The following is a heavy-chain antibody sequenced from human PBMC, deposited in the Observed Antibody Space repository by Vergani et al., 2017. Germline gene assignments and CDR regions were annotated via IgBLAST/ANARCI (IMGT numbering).Heavy chain of an antibody. CDR2: IYSGGST. J-gene: IGHJ4*02. Sequence: EVQLVETGGGLIQPGGSLRLSCAASGFTVSSNYMSWVRQAPGKGLEWVSVIYSGGSTYYADSVKGRFTISRDNSKNTLYLQMNSMRAEDTAVYYCASGFTAMATFDYWGQGTLVTVSS. CDR1: GFTVSSNY. CDR3: ASGFTAMATFDY. V-gene: IGHV3-53*02. D-gene: IGHD5-18*01.